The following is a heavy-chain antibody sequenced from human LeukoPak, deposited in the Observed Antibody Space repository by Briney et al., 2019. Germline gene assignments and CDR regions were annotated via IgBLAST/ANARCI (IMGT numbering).Heavy chain of an antibody. CDR1: GGSIGSSSYY. V-gene: IGHV4-39*01. D-gene: IGHD1-26*01. Sequence: SETLSLTCTVSGGSIGSSSYYWGWIRQPPGKGLEWIGSIYYSGSTYYNPSLKSRVTISVDTSKNQFSLKLSSVTAADTAVYYCAEDSGRIDYWGQGTLVTVSS. J-gene: IGHJ4*02. CDR3: AEDSGRIDY. CDR2: IYYSGST.